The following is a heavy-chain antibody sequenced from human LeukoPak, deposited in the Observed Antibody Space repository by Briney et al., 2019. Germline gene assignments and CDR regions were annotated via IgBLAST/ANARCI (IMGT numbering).Heavy chain of an antibody. J-gene: IGHJ4*02. CDR2: IIPIFGTA. CDR3: ARRAGDYSHPYDY. Sequence: SVKVSCKASGGTFSSYAISWVRQAPGQGLEWMGGIIPIFGTANYAQKFQGRVTITADKSTSTAYMELSSLRAEDTAMYYCARRAGDYSHPYDYWGQGTLVTVSS. V-gene: IGHV1-69*06. D-gene: IGHD3-22*01. CDR1: GGTFSSYA.